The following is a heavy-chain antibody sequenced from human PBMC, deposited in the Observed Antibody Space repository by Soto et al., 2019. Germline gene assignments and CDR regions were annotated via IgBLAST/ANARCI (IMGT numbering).Heavy chain of an antibody. CDR1: GFTFSSYS. D-gene: IGHD3-22*01. V-gene: IGHV3-48*02. J-gene: IGHJ4*02. Sequence: GGSLRLSCAASGFTFSSYSMNWVRQAPGKGLEWVSYISSSSSTIYYADSVKGRFTISRDNAKNSLYLQMNSLRDEDTAVYYCARSERTTFITMIVVVPFDYWGQGTLVTVSS. CDR3: ARSERTTFITMIVVVPFDY. CDR2: ISSSSSTI.